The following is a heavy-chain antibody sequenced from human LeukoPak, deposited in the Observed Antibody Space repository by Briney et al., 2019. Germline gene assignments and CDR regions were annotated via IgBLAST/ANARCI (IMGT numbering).Heavy chain of an antibody. CDR3: ARKPTYYDILTGYFDY. Sequence: PGGSLRLSCAASGFTFSYYWMTWVRQAPGKGLEWVATIQQDGSEKHYVDSVKGRFTISRDNAKNSLSLQMNSLRAADTAVYYCARKPTYYDILTGYFDYWGQGPLVTVSS. CDR2: IQQDGSEK. J-gene: IGHJ4*02. D-gene: IGHD3-9*01. V-gene: IGHV3-7*01. CDR1: GFTFSYYW.